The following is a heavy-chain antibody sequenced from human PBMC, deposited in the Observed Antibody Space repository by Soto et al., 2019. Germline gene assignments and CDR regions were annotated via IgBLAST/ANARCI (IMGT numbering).Heavy chain of an antibody. CDR1: GGSISSGDYY. V-gene: IGHV4-30-4*01. CDR2: IYYSGST. J-gene: IGHJ5*02. Sequence: PSETLSLTCTVSGGSISSGDYYWSWIRQPPGKGLEWIGYIYYSGSTYYNPSLKSRVTISVDTSKNQFSLKLSSVTAADTAVYYCARPLEGDPYDILTGYSPWAQETLVTSSS. D-gene: IGHD3-9*01. CDR3: ARPLEGDPYDILTGYSP.